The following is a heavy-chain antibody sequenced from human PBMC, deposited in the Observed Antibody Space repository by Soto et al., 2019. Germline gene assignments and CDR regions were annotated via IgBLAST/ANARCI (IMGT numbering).Heavy chain of an antibody. D-gene: IGHD1-26*01. Sequence: QVQLVQSGAEVKKPRASVKVSCKASGYTFTSYAMHWVRQAPGQRLEWMGWINAGNGNTKYSQKFQGRVTITRDTSASTAYMELSSLRSEDTAVYYCARGVGATTPYYYYYGMDVWGQGTTVTVSS. CDR2: INAGNGNT. CDR1: GYTFTSYA. J-gene: IGHJ6*02. V-gene: IGHV1-3*01. CDR3: ARGVGATTPYYYYYGMDV.